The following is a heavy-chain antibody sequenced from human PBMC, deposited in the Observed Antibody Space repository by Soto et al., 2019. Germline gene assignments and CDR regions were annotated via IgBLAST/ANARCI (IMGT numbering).Heavy chain of an antibody. V-gene: IGHV6-1*01. CDR2: TYYRSKWYN. CDR1: GDSVSSNSAA. CDR3: ASEGFGAARRGGRFDP. D-gene: IGHD6-6*01. Sequence: SPTLSLTCAISGDSVSSNSAAWNWIRQSPSRGLEWLGRTYYRSKWYNDYAVSVKSRITINPDTSKNQFSLQLNSVTPEDTAVYYCASEGFGAARRGGRFDPWGQGTLVTVSS. J-gene: IGHJ5*02.